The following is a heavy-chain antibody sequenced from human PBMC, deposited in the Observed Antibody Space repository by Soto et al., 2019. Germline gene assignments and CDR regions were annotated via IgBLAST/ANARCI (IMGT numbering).Heavy chain of an antibody. Sequence: PGGSLRLSCAASGFTFSSYDMHWVRQATGKGLEWVSAIGTAGDTYYPGSVKGRFTISRENAKNSLYLQMNSLRAEDTAVYYCARAVGSGYGFDYWGQGTLVTVSS. CDR2: IGTAGDT. D-gene: IGHD3-22*01. J-gene: IGHJ4*02. CDR1: GFTFSSYD. V-gene: IGHV3-13*01. CDR3: ARAVGSGYGFDY.